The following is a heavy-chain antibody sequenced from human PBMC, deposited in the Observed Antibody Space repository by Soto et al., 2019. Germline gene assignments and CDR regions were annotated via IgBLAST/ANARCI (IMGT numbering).Heavy chain of an antibody. CDR3: AKEVSLGSTVDLGY. Sequence: PGGSLRLSCAASGFTFTSYGMTWVRQAPGKGLEWVSIISGSGGSTAYADSVKGQFAISRDNSKNTLYLQMNSLRAEDTAVYYCAKEVSLGSTVDLGYWGQGTLVTVSS. CDR1: GFTFTSYG. CDR2: ISGSGGST. V-gene: IGHV3-23*01. J-gene: IGHJ4*02. D-gene: IGHD7-27*01.